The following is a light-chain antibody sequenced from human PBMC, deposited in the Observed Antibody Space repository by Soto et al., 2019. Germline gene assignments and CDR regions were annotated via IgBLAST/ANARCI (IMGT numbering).Light chain of an antibody. CDR2: DAF. CDR1: QSVTSTY. J-gene: IGKJ3*01. V-gene: IGKV3-20*01. Sequence: EIVLTQSPGTLSLSPGERVTLSCRASQSVTSTYLAWYQQKPGQAPRLLIYDAFTRATGIPDRFSGSGSGTDFTLTISRLEPEDFAVYYCQQYGRSPGLLTFGPGTKVDIK. CDR3: QQYGRSPGLLT.